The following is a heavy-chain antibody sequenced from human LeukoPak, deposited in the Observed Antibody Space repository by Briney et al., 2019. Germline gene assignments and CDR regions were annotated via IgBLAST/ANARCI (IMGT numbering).Heavy chain of an antibody. CDR3: AKDLGGIAFDY. CDR1: GFTFSSYG. J-gene: IGHJ4*02. V-gene: IGHV3-30*02. CDR2: IRYDGSNK. D-gene: IGHD1-26*01. Sequence: GGSLRLSCAASGFTFSSYGMHWVRQAPGKGLEWVAFIRYDGSNKYYADSVKGRFTISRDNSKNTLYLQMNSLRAEDTAVYYCAKDLGGIAFDYWGQGTLVTVSS.